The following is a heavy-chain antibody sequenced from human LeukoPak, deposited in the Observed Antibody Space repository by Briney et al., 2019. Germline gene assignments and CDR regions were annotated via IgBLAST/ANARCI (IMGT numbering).Heavy chain of an antibody. CDR3: ARAGGRSWFDP. J-gene: IGHJ5*02. CDR1: GYTFTSSD. V-gene: IGHV1-2*02. Sequence: ASVKVSCKASGYTFTSSDINWVRQAPGQGLEWMGSMNPKSGGTKYAQKFQGRVSMTRDTSISTAYMELASLTSDDTAVYYCARAGGRSWFDPWGQGTLVTVSS. CDR2: MNPKSGGT. D-gene: IGHD1-26*01.